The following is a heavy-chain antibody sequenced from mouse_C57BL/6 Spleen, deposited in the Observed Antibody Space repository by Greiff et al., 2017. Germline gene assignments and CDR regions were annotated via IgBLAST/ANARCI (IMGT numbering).Heavy chain of an antibody. CDR1: GFTFSDYG. V-gene: IGHV5-17*01. Sequence: DVQLVESGGGLVQPGGSLKLSCAASGFTFSDYGMHWVRQAPEKGLEWVAYISSGSSTIYYADTVKGRFTISRDNAKNTLFLQLTSLRSEDTAMYYCGRGSNYVGYYAMDYWGQGTSVTVSS. J-gene: IGHJ4*01. D-gene: IGHD2-5*01. CDR2: ISSGSSTI. CDR3: GRGSNYVGYYAMDY.